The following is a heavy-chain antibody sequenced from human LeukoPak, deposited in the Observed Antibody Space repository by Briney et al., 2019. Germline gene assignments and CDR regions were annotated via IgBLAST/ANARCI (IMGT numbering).Heavy chain of an antibody. CDR1: GFTFSDYW. V-gene: IGHV3-7*01. J-gene: IGHJ4*02. CDR3: ARGVPTGVDYFDY. Sequence: GGSLRLSCAASGFTFSDYWMTWVRQAPGRGLEWVAVIKQDGSDKYYVDSLKGRFTISRDNAKNSLYLQMNSLRAEDTAVYYCARGVPTGVDYFDYWGQGTLVTVPS. D-gene: IGHD2-8*02. CDR2: IKQDGSDK.